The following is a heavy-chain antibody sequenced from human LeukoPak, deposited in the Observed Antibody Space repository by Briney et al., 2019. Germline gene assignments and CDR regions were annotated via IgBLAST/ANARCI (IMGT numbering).Heavy chain of an antibody. CDR3: ARLHCSSTSCYLHDAFDI. V-gene: IGHV5-51*01. CDR1: GYSFTSYW. J-gene: IGHJ3*02. Sequence: GESLTISCKASGYSFTSYWIGWLRQLPGNRLEWIGIIYPGDSDTRYSPSVQGQVTISADKSISTAYLQWSSLKASDTAMYYCARLHCSSTSCYLHDAFDIWGQGTMVTVSS. CDR2: IYPGDSDT. D-gene: IGHD2-2*01.